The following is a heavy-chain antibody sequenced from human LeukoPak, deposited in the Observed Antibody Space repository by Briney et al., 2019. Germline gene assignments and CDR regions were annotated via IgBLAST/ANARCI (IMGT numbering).Heavy chain of an antibody. J-gene: IGHJ3*02. CDR1: GFTFSSYT. V-gene: IGHV3-21*01. D-gene: IGHD1-26*01. CDR3: ARDRSSGSHRVVTAFDI. CDR2: ISITSDYI. Sequence: GGSLRLSCAASGFTFSSYTMNWVRQAPGKGLEWVSSISITSDYIYYADSVKGRFTISRDNAKNSLYLQMSSLRAEDTAVYYCARDRSSGSHRVVTAFDIWGQGTMVTVSS.